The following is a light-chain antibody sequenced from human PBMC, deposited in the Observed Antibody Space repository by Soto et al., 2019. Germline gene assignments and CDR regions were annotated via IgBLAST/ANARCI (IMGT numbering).Light chain of an antibody. CDR2: DAS. CDR3: QQLNSYPFT. CDR1: QGISSA. J-gene: IGKJ5*01. V-gene: IGKV1-13*02. Sequence: AIHLTQSPSSLSASVGDRVTITCRASQGISSALAWYQHKPGRPPRVLIYDASSLQSGDPSRFSGSESGTDCTLTISSLQPEDSATYYFQQLNSYPFTFGQGTRLEIK.